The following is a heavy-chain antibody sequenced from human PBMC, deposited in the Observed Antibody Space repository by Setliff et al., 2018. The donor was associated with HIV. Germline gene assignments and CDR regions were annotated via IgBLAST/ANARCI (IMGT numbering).Heavy chain of an antibody. D-gene: IGHD2-15*01. Sequence: SETLSLTCTVSSVSFSSYSWTWIRQPPGKGLERIGYLSYSGSTSYNPSLKSRVAISLDTSTSKNEFSLKLTSVTAADTAVYFCARVHYSWDSFDYWGQGTLVTVSS. CDR2: LSYSGST. J-gene: IGHJ4*02. CDR1: SVSFSSYS. V-gene: IGHV4-59*01. CDR3: ARVHYSWDSFDY.